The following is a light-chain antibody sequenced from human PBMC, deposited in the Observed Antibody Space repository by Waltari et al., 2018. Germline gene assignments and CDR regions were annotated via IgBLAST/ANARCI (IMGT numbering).Light chain of an antibody. J-gene: IGKJ2*01. CDR3: QQYDNWPPIT. CDR2: GAS. V-gene: IGKV3-15*01. CDR1: QNIRSN. Sequence: EIVMTQSPATLSVSPGERATLSCRASQNIRSNLAWYRQKPGQAPRLLIYGASFMATGMPARISGSGSGTEFTLTISSLQSEDFAVYYCQQYDNWPPITFGQGTKLEIK.